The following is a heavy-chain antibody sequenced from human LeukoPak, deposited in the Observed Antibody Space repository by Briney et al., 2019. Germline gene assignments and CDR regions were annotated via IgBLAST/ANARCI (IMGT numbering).Heavy chain of an antibody. J-gene: IGHJ4*02. CDR1: GYTFTSYD. D-gene: IGHD2-8*01. V-gene: IGHV1-8*03. Sequence: ASVKVCCKASGYTFTSYDINWVRQATGQGLEWMGWMNPNSGNTGYAQKFQGRVTITRNTSISTAYMELSSLRSEDTAVYYCARGRRYCTNGVCYTTFDYWGQGTLVTVSS. CDR3: ARGRRYCTNGVCYTTFDY. CDR2: MNPNSGNT.